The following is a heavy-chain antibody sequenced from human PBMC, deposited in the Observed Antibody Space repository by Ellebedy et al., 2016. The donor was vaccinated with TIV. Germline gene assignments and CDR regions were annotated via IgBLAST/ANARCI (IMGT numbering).Heavy chain of an antibody. CDR1: GDSVTNRNFC. CDR2: VYCSRST. Sequence: MPSETLSLTCTVSGDSVTNRNFCWGWVRQPPGKGLEWIGTVYCSRSTDYNPSPKSRVTISVDTSKNQFSLKLSSVIAADTAVYYCARGTRDRSGGFADWGQGTLLTVSS. D-gene: IGHD5-24*01. J-gene: IGHJ4*02. V-gene: IGHV4-39*07. CDR3: ARGTRDRSGGFAD.